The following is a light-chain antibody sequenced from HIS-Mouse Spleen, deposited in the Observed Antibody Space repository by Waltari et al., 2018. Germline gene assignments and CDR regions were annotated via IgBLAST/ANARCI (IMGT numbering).Light chain of an antibody. CDR1: ALPKKY. Sequence: SYELTQPPSVSVSPGQTARITCSGDALPKKYAYWYQQKSGQAPVLGIYEDCKRTSGIPGRFSGSSLGTMATLTISGAQVEDEADYYCYSTDSSGNHRVFGGGTKLTVL. CDR3: YSTDSSGNHRV. J-gene: IGLJ2*01. CDR2: EDC. V-gene: IGLV3-10*01.